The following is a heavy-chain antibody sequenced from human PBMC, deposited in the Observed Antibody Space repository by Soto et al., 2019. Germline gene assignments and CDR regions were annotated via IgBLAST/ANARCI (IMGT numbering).Heavy chain of an antibody. Sequence: GGSLRLSCAASGFTFTNYAMTWVRQAPEKGLEWVSSISSSSSYIYYADSVKGRFTISRDNAKNSLYLQMNSLRAEDTAVYYCASPSESYGFDAFDIWGQGTMVTVSS. CDR1: GFTFTNYA. CDR2: ISSSSSYI. J-gene: IGHJ3*02. CDR3: ASPSESYGFDAFDI. D-gene: IGHD5-18*01. V-gene: IGHV3-21*01.